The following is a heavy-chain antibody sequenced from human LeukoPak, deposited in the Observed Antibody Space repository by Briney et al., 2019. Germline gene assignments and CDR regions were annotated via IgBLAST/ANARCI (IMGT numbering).Heavy chain of an antibody. D-gene: IGHD1-1*01. CDR1: GFTFSNYA. CDR3: TKDRNWRDFDY. Sequence: GGSLRLSCAASGFTFSNYAISWVRQAPGKGLEWVSAISGSGATTYYADSVKGRFSISRDNSRHTLYLQMNSLRAEDTAIYYCTKDRNWRDFDYWGQGTLVTVSS. V-gene: IGHV3-23*01. CDR2: ISGSGATT. J-gene: IGHJ4*02.